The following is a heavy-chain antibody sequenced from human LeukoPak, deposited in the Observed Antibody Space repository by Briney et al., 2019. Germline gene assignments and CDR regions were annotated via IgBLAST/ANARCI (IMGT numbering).Heavy chain of an antibody. CDR1: ELTFSSNS. V-gene: IGHV3-21*01. Sequence: GGPLGLSGEASELTFSSNSWNWFRKAPGKGLKGVSSISSSSSYIYYADSVKGRFTISRDNAKNSLYLQMNSLRAEDTAVYYCARYSLAAAGIDYWGQGTLVTVSS. D-gene: IGHD6-13*01. CDR3: ARYSLAAAGIDY. CDR2: ISSSSSYI. J-gene: IGHJ4*02.